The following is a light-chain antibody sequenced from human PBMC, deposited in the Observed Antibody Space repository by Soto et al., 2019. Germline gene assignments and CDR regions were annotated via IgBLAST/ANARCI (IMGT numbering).Light chain of an antibody. CDR1: QGIRNE. V-gene: IGKV1-6*01. CDR2: AAS. CDR3: LQDFEYPRT. J-gene: IGKJ1*01. Sequence: ATQMTQSPSSLYASVGDTVTITCRASQGIRNELTWCQKAPGKAPKLLIYAASSVQSVIPSRFSVSGSDPDHILAISSVQPEDFANSFCLQDFEYPRTFGQGTKVEI.